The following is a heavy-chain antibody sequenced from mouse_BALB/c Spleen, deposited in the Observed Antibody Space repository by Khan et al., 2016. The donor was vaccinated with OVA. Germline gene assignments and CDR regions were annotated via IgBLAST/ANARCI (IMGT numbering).Heavy chain of an antibody. CDR2: ISYSGRT. CDR1: GYSITSDYA. D-gene: IGHD1-1*01. J-gene: IGHJ2*01. CDR3: ARSVTITAVVATDFDF. V-gene: IGHV3-2*02. Sequence: EVQLQESGPGPVNPSQSLSLTCTVTGYSITSDYAWNWIRQFPGNKLEWMGYISYSGRTSYNPSLKSRISITRDTSTNQVFLQLNSVTTEDTATYVCARSVTITAVVATDFDFWGQGTTLTVSS.